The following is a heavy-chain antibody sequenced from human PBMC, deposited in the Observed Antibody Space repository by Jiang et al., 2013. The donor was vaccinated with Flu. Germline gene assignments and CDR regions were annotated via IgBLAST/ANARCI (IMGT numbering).Heavy chain of an antibody. V-gene: IGHV6-1*01. D-gene: IGHD6-13*01. CDR2: TYYRSKWYN. CDR1: GDSVSSNSAA. J-gene: IGHJ4*02. CDR3: ARDLNQAAPGIFDY. Sequence: QTLSLTCAISGDSVSSNSAAWNWIRQSPSRGLEWLGRTYYRSKWYNDYAVSVKSQITIDPDTSKNQFSLQLNSVTPEDTAVYYCARDLNQAAPGIFDYWGQGTLVTVSS.